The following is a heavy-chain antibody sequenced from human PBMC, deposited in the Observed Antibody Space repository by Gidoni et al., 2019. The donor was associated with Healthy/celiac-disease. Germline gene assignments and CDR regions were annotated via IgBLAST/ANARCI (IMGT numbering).Heavy chain of an antibody. CDR2: ISAYNGNT. CDR3: ARAHYYGSGSYYPYYYGMDV. D-gene: IGHD3-10*01. CDR1: GYTFTRYG. Sequence: QVQLVQSGAEVKKPGASVKVSCKASGYTFTRYGISWVRQAPGQGLEWMGWISAYNGNTNYAQKLQGRVTMTTDTSTSTAYMELRSLRSDDTAVYYCARAHYYGSGSYYPYYYGMDVWGQGTTVTVSS. V-gene: IGHV1-18*01. J-gene: IGHJ6*02.